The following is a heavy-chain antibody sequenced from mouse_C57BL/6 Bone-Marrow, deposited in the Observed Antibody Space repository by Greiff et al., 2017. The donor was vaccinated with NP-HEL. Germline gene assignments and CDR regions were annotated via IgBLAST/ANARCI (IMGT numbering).Heavy chain of an antibody. J-gene: IGHJ4*01. CDR1: GFTFTDYY. V-gene: IGHV7-3*01. Sequence: EVHLVESGGGLVQPGGSLSLSCAASGFTFTDYYMSWVRQPPGKALEWLGFIRNKANGYTTEYSASVKGRFTISSDNSQSILYLQMNALRAEDSATYYCARWGYYDYDEGYWGQGTSVTVSS. CDR3: ARWGYYDYDEGY. CDR2: IRNKANGYTT. D-gene: IGHD2-4*01.